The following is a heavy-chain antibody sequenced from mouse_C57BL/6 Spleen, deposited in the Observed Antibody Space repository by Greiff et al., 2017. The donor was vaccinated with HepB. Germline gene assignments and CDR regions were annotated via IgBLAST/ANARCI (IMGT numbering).Heavy chain of an antibody. V-gene: IGHV1-53*01. Sequence: QVHVKQSGTELVKPGASVKLSCKASGYTFTSYWMHWVKQRPGQGLEWIGNINPSNGGTNYNEKFKSKATLTVDKSSSTAYMQLSSLTSEDSAVYYCARGPYYYGDYWGQGTTLTVSS. CDR2: INPSNGGT. CDR3: ARGPYYYGDY. J-gene: IGHJ2*01. D-gene: IGHD1-1*01. CDR1: GYTFTSYW.